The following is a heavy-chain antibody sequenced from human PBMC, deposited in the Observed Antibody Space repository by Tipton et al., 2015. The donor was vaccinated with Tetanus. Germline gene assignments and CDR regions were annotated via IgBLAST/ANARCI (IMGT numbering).Heavy chain of an antibody. CDR3: ARVACRSTSGFSPCFDD. D-gene: IGHD2-2*01. Sequence: TLSLTCTVSGASIGSISYYWSWIRQPPGKGLEWIGYTYYSGRTGYNPSLKSRGNISLDRPENQVSLMLTSVTAADTAVDYCARVACRSTSGFSPCFDDWGPGSLVTVSS. CDR1: GASIGSISYY. V-gene: IGHV4-61*05. J-gene: IGHJ4*02. CDR2: TYYSGRT.